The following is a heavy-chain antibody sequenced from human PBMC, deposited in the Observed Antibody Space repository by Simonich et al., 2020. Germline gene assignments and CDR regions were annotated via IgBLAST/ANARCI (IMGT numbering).Heavy chain of an antibody. D-gene: IGHD2-2*01. CDR3: ARARYCSSTSCYNWFDP. Sequence: QVQLVQSGAEVKKPGASVKVSCKASGYTFTSYDINWVRQATGQGLEVMGMMNHNIGNKGYAQKFQVRVTITRNTSISTAYMELSSLRSEDTAVYYCARARYCSSTSCYNWFDPWGQGTLVTVSS. J-gene: IGHJ5*02. V-gene: IGHV1-8*03. CDR2: MNHNIGNK. CDR1: GYTFTSYD.